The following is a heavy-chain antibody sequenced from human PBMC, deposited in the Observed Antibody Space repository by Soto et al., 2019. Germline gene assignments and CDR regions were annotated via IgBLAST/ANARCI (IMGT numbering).Heavy chain of an antibody. V-gene: IGHV3-30*18. D-gene: IGHD1-7*01. CDR3: AKAPVTGTLVYFFDY. Sequence: GGSLRLSCVASGCTFSSYGVHWVRQAPGKGLEWLSVISYDGTNKYYADSVKGRFTISRDNSRNTLYLQMNSLRPADTAVYYCAKAPVTGTLVYFFDYWGQGALVTVSS. J-gene: IGHJ4*02. CDR2: ISYDGTNK. CDR1: GCTFSSYG.